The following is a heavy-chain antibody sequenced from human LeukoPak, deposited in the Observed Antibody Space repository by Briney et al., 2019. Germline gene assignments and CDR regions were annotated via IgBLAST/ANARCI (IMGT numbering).Heavy chain of an antibody. J-gene: IGHJ4*02. CDR2: ISASGDRT. CDR1: GFTYINYD. V-gene: IGHV3-23*01. D-gene: IGHD6-19*01. Sequence: GGSLRLSCAASGFTYINYDMTWVRQAPGKGLEWVSGISASGDRTYYADSVKGRFTISRDNSKNTLSLQMNSLRVGDTAVYYCAKDSVRSSGWFYFDYWGQGTLVTVSS. CDR3: AKDSVRSSGWFYFDY.